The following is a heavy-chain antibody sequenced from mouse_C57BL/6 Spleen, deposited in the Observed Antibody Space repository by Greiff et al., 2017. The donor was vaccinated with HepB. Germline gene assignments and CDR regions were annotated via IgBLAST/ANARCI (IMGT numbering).Heavy chain of an antibody. Sequence: VQLQQPGTELVKPGASVKLSCKASGYTFTSYWMHWVKQRPGQGLEWIGNINPSNGGTNYNEKFKSKATLTVDKSSSTAYMQLSSLTSEDSAVYYCARLGIRLRHAMDYWGQGTSVTVSS. CDR3: ARLGIRLRHAMDY. D-gene: IGHD3-2*02. J-gene: IGHJ4*01. CDR1: GYTFTSYW. V-gene: IGHV1-53*01. CDR2: INPSNGGT.